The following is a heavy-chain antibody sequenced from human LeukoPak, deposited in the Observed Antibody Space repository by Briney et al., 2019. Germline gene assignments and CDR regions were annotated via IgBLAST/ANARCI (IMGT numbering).Heavy chain of an antibody. CDR2: ITSGGGST. V-gene: IGHV3-23*01. CDR1: GGSISSSSYY. Sequence: PSETLSLTCTVSGGSISSSSYYWGWIRQPPGKGLEWVSAITSGGGSTFYADSVKGRFSISRDNSKNTVYLQMTGLRADDTAVYYCAKGGATAWGQGVLVTVSS. CDR3: AKGGATA. D-gene: IGHD1-1*01. J-gene: IGHJ4*02.